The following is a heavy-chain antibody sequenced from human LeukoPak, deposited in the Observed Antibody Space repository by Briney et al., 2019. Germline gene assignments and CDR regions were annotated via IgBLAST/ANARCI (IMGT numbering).Heavy chain of an antibody. D-gene: IGHD1-26*01. V-gene: IGHV1-2*02. CDR2: INPNSGDT. J-gene: IGHJ5*02. Sequence: ASVKVSCKASGYIFTGYYMHWVRQAPGQGLEWMGWINPNSGDTNYAQKFQGRVTMTRHMSTSTDYMELSSLRSEDTAIYYCARDNSVGDNAWWFDPWGQGTLVTVSS. CDR3: ARDNSVGDNAWWFDP. CDR1: GYIFTGYY.